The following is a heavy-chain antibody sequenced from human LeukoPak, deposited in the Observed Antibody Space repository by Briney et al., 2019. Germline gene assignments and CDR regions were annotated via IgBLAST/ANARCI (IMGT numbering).Heavy chain of an antibody. V-gene: IGHV4-39*07. CDR3: ARGQRGYPYYYYYMDV. CDR1: GDSISTSSYY. J-gene: IGHJ6*03. CDR2: IYYSGST. D-gene: IGHD5-12*01. Sequence: PSETLSLTCSVSGDSISTSSYYWGWIRQPPGKGLEWIGTIYYSGSTYYNPSLKSRVTISVDTSKNQLSLKMSSVTAADTAVYYCARGQRGYPYYYYYMDVWGKGTTVTVSS.